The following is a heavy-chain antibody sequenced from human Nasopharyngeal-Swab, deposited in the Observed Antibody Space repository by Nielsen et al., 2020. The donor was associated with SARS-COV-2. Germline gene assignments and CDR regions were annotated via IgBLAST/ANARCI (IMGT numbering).Heavy chain of an antibody. Sequence: GESLKISCAASGFTFSSYWMSWVRQAPGKGLEWVANIKQDGSNKYYVDSVKGRLTISRDNAKNSLYLQMNSLRAEDTAVYYCASLTYYYDSSGLDYWGQGTLVTVSS. CDR3: ASLTYYYDSSGLDY. V-gene: IGHV3-7*01. CDR2: IKQDGSNK. J-gene: IGHJ4*02. D-gene: IGHD3-22*01. CDR1: GFTFSSYW.